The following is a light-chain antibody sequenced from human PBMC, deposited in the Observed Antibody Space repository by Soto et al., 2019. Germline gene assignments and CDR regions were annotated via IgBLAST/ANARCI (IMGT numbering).Light chain of an antibody. CDR1: QSVSSN. J-gene: IGKJ4*01. CDR3: QQRSNWPPALT. Sequence: EIVMTQSPATLSVSPGERATLSCRASQSVSSNLAWYQQKPGQAPRLLIYDASNRATGIPARFSGSGSGTDFTLTISSLEPEDFAVYYCQQRSNWPPALTFGGGTRWISN. V-gene: IGKV3-11*01. CDR2: DAS.